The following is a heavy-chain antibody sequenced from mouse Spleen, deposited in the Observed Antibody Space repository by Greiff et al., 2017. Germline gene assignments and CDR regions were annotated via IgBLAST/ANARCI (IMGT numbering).Heavy chain of an antibody. J-gene: IGHJ2*01. CDR2: ISSGGSYT. Sequence: EVQVVESGGGLVKPGGSLKLSCAASGFTFSSYTMSWVRQTPEKRLEWVATISSGGSYTYYPDSVKGRFTISRDNAKNTLYLQMSSLKSEDTAMYYCTREGTGYWGQGTTLTVSS. CDR1: GFTFSSYT. D-gene: IGHD3-3*01. V-gene: IGHV5-6-4*01. CDR3: TREGTGY.